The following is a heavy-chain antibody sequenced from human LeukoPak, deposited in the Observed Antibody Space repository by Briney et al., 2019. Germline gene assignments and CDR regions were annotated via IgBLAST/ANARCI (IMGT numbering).Heavy chain of an antibody. V-gene: IGHV3-15*01. Sequence: GGSLRLSCAASGLTFSHAWMSWVRQAPGKGLEWVGRIKSKFDGGTTHYAAPVKGRSTISRGDSRNTLYLQMDSLKIEDTAIYYCAIEGRAYCGGDCSEYFQHWGQGTPVTVSS. D-gene: IGHD2-21*02. CDR3: AIEGRAYCGGDCSEYFQH. J-gene: IGHJ1*01. CDR2: IKSKFDGGTT. CDR1: GLTFSHAW.